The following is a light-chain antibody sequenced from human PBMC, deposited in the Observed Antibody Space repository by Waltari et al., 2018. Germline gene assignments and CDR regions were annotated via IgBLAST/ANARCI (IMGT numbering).Light chain of an antibody. V-gene: IGLV3-21*01. CDR2: DDF. CDR1: GIPGKR. J-gene: IGLJ2*01. Sequence: SYVPTPPPPVSVAPGTTAPITCWADGIPGKRVHWSQQKPGRAPVLALYDDFGRPSGIPERFSGSNSGNTATLTVTRVEAGDEADYYCQVWDSSSDSVVFGGGTKLTVL. CDR3: QVWDSSSDSVV.